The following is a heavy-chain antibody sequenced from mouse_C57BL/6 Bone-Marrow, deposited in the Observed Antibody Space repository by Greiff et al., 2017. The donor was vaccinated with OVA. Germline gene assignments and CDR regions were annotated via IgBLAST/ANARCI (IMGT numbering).Heavy chain of an antibody. J-gene: IGHJ3*01. CDR1: GYTFTSYW. V-gene: IGHV1-69*01. CDR3: ARDGYWAY. D-gene: IGHD2-3*01. Sequence: QVQLQQPGAELVMPGASVKLSCKASGYTFTSYWMHWVKQRPGQGLEWIGEIDPSDSYTNYNQKFKGKSTLTVDKSSSTAYMQLSSLTSEDAAVYYCARDGYWAYWGQGTLVTVSA. CDR2: IDPSDSYT.